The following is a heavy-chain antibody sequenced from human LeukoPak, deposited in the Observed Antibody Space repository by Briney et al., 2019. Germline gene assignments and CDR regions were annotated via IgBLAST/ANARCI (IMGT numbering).Heavy chain of an antibody. Sequence: PGGSLRLSCAASGLSVSLNYMMWVRQAPGKGLECVSILYSSGSAYYADSVKGRFIISRDNSENTLYLQMNSLSAEDTAVYYCASLTGLYPWGRGTLVSVSS. V-gene: IGHV3-53*01. J-gene: IGHJ2*01. CDR1: GLSVSLNY. CDR3: ASLTGLYP. D-gene: IGHD7-27*01. CDR2: LYSSGSA.